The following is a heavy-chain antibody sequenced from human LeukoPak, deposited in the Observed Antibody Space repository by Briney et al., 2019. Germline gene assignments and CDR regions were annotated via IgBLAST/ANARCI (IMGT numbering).Heavy chain of an antibody. CDR2: ISGISSYI. CDR3: ARVRGGSYFGRAFDI. D-gene: IGHD1-26*01. V-gene: IGHV3-21*01. J-gene: IGHJ3*02. CDR1: GFTFSSDS. Sequence: GRSLRLSCAASGFTFSSDSMNWVRQAPGKGLEWLSSISGISSYIYYADSVKGRFTISRDNARNSLYLQMKSLRAEDTAVYYCARVRGGSYFGRAFDIWGQGTMVTVSS.